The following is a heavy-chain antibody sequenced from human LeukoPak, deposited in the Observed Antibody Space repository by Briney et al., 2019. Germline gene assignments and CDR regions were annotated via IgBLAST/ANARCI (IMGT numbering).Heavy chain of an antibody. Sequence: GGSLRLSCSASGFTFSSYIMHWVRQAPGKGLEYVSAITSIGGSTYYVDSVKGRFTISRDNSKNTLYLQMSSLRPEDTAVYYCVKDDSYYYGSGSSNDWGQGTLVTVSS. CDR2: ITSIGGST. D-gene: IGHD3-10*01. CDR3: VKDDSYYYGSGSSND. J-gene: IGHJ4*02. CDR1: GFTFSSYI. V-gene: IGHV3-64D*06.